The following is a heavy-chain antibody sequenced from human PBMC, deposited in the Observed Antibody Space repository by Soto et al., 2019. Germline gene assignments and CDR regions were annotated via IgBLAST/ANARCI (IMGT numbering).Heavy chain of an antibody. Sequence: EVQLLESGGGLVQPGGSLRLSCAASGFTFSSYAMSWVRQAPGKGLEWVSAISGSGGKTYYADSVKGRFTISRDNSKNSLDLQINSLRAEDTAVHYCAKDQTRWAGRPPHYWGQGTLVTVSS. V-gene: IGHV3-23*01. CDR2: ISGSGGKT. D-gene: IGHD1-1*01. CDR3: AKDQTRWAGRPPHY. J-gene: IGHJ4*02. CDR1: GFTFSSYA.